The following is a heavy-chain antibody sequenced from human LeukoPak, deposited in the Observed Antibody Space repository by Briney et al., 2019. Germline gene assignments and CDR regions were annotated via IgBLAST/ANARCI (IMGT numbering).Heavy chain of an antibody. J-gene: IGHJ4*02. CDR1: GGSFSGYY. CDR2: INHSGST. Sequence: PSETLSLTCAVYGGSFSGYYWSWIRQPPGKGLEWIGEINHSGSTNYNPSLKSRVTISVDTSKNQFSLKLSSVTAADTAVYYCARTYQDYYDSSGYYFDYWGQGTLVTVSS. D-gene: IGHD3-22*01. V-gene: IGHV4-34*01. CDR3: ARTYQDYYDSSGYYFDY.